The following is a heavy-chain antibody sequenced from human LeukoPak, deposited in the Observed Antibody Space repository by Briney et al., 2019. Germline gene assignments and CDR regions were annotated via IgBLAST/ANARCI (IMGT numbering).Heavy chain of an antibody. Sequence: ASVKVSCKASGYTFTSYDINWVRQATGQGLEWMGWMNPNSGNTGYAQKFQGSVTMTRNTSISTAYMELSSLRSEDTAVYYCARGMYYDFWSGYYAGTYYFDYWGQGTLVTVSS. CDR2: MNPNSGNT. D-gene: IGHD3-3*01. CDR3: ARGMYYDFWSGYYAGTYYFDY. V-gene: IGHV1-8*01. CDR1: GYTFTSYD. J-gene: IGHJ4*02.